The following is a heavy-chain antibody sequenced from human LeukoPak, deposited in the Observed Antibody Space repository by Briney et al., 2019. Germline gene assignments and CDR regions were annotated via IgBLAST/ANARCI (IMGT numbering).Heavy chain of an antibody. CDR3: ARDLYYDIGGWFDP. CDR1: GFTVSRNY. D-gene: IGHD3-3*01. Sequence: GGSLRLSCTASGFTVSRNYMSWVRQAPGKGLELGSVIYSGGSTYYTDSAKGRFTISRVNSKNTLYLKMTSLRPEDTAVYYCARDLYYDIGGWFDPWGQGTLVTVSS. J-gene: IGHJ5*02. V-gene: IGHV3-66*02. CDR2: IYSGGST.